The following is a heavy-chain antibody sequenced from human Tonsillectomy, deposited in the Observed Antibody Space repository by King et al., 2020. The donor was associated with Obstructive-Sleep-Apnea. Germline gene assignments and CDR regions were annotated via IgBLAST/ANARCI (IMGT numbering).Heavy chain of an antibody. CDR2: ISYSGST. CDR1: GGFINSYY. Sequence: QLQESGPGLVKPSETLSLTCTVSGGFINSYYWSWIRQTPGKGLEWIGYISYSGSTNYNPSLKSRVTISVDTSKNQFSLKLSSVTAADTAVYYFARDRVGRDGYNRFDYWGQGTLVTVSS. V-gene: IGHV4-59*01. D-gene: IGHD5-24*01. J-gene: IGHJ4*02. CDR3: ARDRVGRDGYNRFDY.